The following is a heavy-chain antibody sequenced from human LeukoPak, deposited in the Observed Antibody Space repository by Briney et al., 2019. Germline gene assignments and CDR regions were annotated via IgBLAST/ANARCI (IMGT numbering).Heavy chain of an antibody. CDR1: GFTFDDYA. D-gene: IGHD3-3*01. Sequence: AGGSLRLSCAASGFTFDDYAMHWVRQAPGKGLEWVSGISWNSGSIGYADSVKGRFTISRDNAKNSLYLQMNSLIPEDTALYYCAKPQEADLWVPDYWGQGTLVTVSS. CDR3: AKPQEADLWVPDY. CDR2: ISWNSGSI. J-gene: IGHJ4*02. V-gene: IGHV3-9*01.